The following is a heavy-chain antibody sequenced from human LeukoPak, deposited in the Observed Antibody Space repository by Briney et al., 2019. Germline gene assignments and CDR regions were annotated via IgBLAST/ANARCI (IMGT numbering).Heavy chain of an antibody. V-gene: IGHV1-18*01. CDR3: ASEVSRDYYGMDV. D-gene: IGHD6-6*01. CDR1: GYTFTSYG. CDR2: ISAYNGNT. J-gene: IGHJ6*02. Sequence: ASVKVSFKASGYTFTSYGISWVRQAPGQGLEWMGWISAYNGNTKYAQKLQGRVTMTTDTSTSTAYMELRSLRSDDTAVYYCASEVSRDYYGMDVWGQGTTVTVSS.